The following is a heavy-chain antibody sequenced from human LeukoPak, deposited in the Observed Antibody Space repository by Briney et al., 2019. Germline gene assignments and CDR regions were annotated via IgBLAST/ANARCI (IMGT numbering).Heavy chain of an antibody. J-gene: IGHJ4*02. D-gene: IGHD2-2*01. CDR2: ISSSGSTI. Sequence: GGSLRLSCAAPGFTSSSYEMNWVCQAPGKGLQWASYISSSGSTIYYAASVKGRFTISRDNAKNSLYLQMNSRRAEDTAVYYCASIQYCSSTSCYPRGDYYFDYWGQGTLVTVSS. CDR3: ASIQYCSSTSCYPRGDYYFDY. V-gene: IGHV3-48*03. CDR1: GFTSSSYE.